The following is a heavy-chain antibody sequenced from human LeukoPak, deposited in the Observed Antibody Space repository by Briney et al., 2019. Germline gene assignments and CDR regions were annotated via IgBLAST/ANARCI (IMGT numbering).Heavy chain of an antibody. D-gene: IGHD6-19*01. Sequence: PGGSLRLSCTASGFTFSSYGMSWVRQAPGKGLEWVSAISGSGGSTYYADSVKGRFTISRDNSKNTLYLQMNSLRAEDTAVYYCAKDPGQVAVAGGDAFDIWGQGTVVTVSS. CDR3: AKDPGQVAVAGGDAFDI. CDR1: GFTFSSYG. V-gene: IGHV3-23*01. J-gene: IGHJ3*02. CDR2: ISGSGGST.